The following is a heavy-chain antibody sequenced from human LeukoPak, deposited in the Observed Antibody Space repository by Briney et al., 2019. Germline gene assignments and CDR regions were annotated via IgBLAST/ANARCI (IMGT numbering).Heavy chain of an antibody. CDR3: ARDSSGWPRDAFDI. CDR1: GGSISSGDYY. V-gene: IGHV4-30-4*08. CDR2: IYYSGST. J-gene: IGHJ3*02. Sequence: SETLSLTCTVSGGSISSGDYYWRWLRQPPGTGLEWIGYIYYSGSTYYNPSLKSRVTISVDTSKNQFSLKLSSVTAADTAVYYCARDSSGWPRDAFDIWGQGTMVTVSS. D-gene: IGHD6-19*01.